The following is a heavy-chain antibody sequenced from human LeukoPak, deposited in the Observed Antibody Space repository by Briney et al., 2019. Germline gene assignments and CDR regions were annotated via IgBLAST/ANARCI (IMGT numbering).Heavy chain of an antibody. D-gene: IGHD2-15*01. CDR2: ISWNRGTL. CDR1: GFIFDDYG. Sequence: GGSLRLSCAASGFIFDDYGMHWVRQAPGKGLEWVSGISWNRGTLDYAESVKGRFIISRDNAKKSLYLHMNSLRAEDTALYYCAKAEGFFGSYYDNWGQGTLVTVSS. CDR3: AKAEGFFGSYYDN. V-gene: IGHV3-9*01. J-gene: IGHJ4*02.